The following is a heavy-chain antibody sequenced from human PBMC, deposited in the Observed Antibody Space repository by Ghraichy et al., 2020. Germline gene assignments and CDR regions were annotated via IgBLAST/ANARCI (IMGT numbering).Heavy chain of an antibody. D-gene: IGHD3-3*01. CDR3: AKNGIYDFWSGTLRDNWFDP. V-gene: IGHV3-23*01. J-gene: IGHJ5*02. CDR2: ISGSGGST. Sequence: GGSLRLSCAASGFTFSSYAMSWVRQAPGKGLEWVSAISGSGGSTYYADSVKGRFTISRDNSKNTLYLQMNSLRAEDTAVYYCAKNGIYDFWSGTLRDNWFDPWGQGTLVTVSS. CDR1: GFTFSSYA.